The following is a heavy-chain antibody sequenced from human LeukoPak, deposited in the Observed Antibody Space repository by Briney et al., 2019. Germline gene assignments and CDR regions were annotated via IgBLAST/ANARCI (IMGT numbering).Heavy chain of an antibody. Sequence: GGSLRLSCAASGFTFSSYAMHWVRQAPAKGVEWVAVISYDGSNKYYADSVKGRFTISRDNAKNSLYLQMNSLRAEDTAVYYCEELGITMIGGVWGKGTTVTISS. D-gene: IGHD3-10*01. J-gene: IGHJ6*04. CDR1: GFTFSSYA. CDR3: EELGITMIGGV. CDR2: ISYDGSNK. V-gene: IGHV3-30*04.